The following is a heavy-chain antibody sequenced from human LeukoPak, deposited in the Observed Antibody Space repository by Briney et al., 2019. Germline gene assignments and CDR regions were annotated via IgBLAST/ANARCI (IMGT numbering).Heavy chain of an antibody. Sequence: GGSLRLSCAASGFTFSSYAMSWVRQAPGKGLEWVSAISGSGGSTYYADSVKGRFTISRDNSRNTLYLQMNSLRAEDTAVHYCAKAAPGYVTTEYYFDYWGQGSLVTVSS. CDR3: AKAAPGYVTTEYYFDY. J-gene: IGHJ4*02. CDR2: ISGSGGST. CDR1: GFTFSSYA. D-gene: IGHD4-11*01. V-gene: IGHV3-23*01.